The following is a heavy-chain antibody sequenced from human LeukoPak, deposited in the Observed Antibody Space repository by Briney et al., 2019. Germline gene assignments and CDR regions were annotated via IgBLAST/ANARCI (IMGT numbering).Heavy chain of an antibody. V-gene: IGHV3-23*01. CDR3: AKRDGAY. J-gene: IGHJ4*02. CDR2: ISDSGNST. CDR1: GFTFSNFA. Sequence: PGGSLRLSCAASGFTFSNFAMSWVHQAPGKGLKWVSSISDSGNSTYYADSVKGRFTISRDNSKNTLYLQMNSLTAEDTAVYYCAKRDGAYWGQGTLVTVSS.